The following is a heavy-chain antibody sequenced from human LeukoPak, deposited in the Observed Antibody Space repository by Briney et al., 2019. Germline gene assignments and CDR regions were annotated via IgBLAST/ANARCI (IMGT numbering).Heavy chain of an antibody. Sequence: SGGSLRLSCAASGFTFSSYAISWVRQAPGKGLEWVSAISGSGGSTYYADSVKGRFTISRDNSKNTLYLQMNSLRAEDTAVYYCARRFLEWLGTEVPWGYWGQGTLVTVSS. CDR1: GFTFSSYA. CDR3: ARRFLEWLGTEVPWGY. V-gene: IGHV3-23*01. J-gene: IGHJ4*02. CDR2: ISGSGGST. D-gene: IGHD3-3*01.